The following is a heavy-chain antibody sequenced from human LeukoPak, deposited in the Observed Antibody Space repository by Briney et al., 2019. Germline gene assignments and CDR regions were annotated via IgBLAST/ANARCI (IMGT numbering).Heavy chain of an antibody. D-gene: IGHD3-22*01. CDR2: IIPIFGTA. CDR3: ARVWGGGYYQGEYFQH. J-gene: IGHJ1*01. Sequence: SVKVSCKASGGTFSSYAISWVRQAPGQGLEWTGGIIPIFGTANYAQKFQGRVTITADESTSTAYMELSSLRSEDTAVYYCARVWGGGYYQGEYFQHWGQGTLVTVSS. CDR1: GGTFSSYA. V-gene: IGHV1-69*13.